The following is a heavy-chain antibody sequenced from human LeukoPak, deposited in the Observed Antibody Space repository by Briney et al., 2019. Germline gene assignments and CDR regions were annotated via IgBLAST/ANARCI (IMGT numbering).Heavy chain of an antibody. V-gene: IGHV3-23*01. D-gene: IGHD3-10*01. CDR2: ISGSGGST. J-gene: IGHJ3*02. CDR3: AKDLAREGSGDAFDI. CDR1: GFTFSSYA. Sequence: GGSLRLSCAASGFTFSSYAMSWVRQAPGKGLEWVSDISGSGGSTYYADSVKGRFTISRENSKNTLYLQMNSLRAEDTAVYYCAKDLAREGSGDAFDIWGQGTMVTVSS.